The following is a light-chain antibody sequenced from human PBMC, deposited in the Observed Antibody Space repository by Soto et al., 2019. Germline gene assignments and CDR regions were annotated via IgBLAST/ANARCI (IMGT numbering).Light chain of an antibody. J-gene: IGKJ2*01. CDR3: MQALQTPPT. Sequence: DIVMTQSPLSLPVTPGEPASISCRSSQSLLHSNGYNYLDWYLQKPGQSPQLLIYLGSNRASGVPDRFSGSGSGTDFTLKISRLDAEDVGVYYCMQALQTPPTFGQGTKLEI. V-gene: IGKV2-28*01. CDR1: QSLLHSNGYNY. CDR2: LGS.